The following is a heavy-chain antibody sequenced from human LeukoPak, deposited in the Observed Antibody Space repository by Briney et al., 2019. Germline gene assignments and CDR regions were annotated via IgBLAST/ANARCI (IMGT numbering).Heavy chain of an antibody. D-gene: IGHD3-22*01. CDR2: FDPEDGET. J-gene: IGHJ4*02. V-gene: IGHV1-24*01. CDR3: ATDHTSDYYPTSDFDY. Sequence: GASVKVSCKVSGYTLTELSMHWVRQAPGKGLEWMGGFDPEDGETIYAQKFQGRVTMTEDTSTDTAYMELSSLRSEDTAVYHCATDHTSDYYPTSDFDYWGQGTLVTVSS. CDR1: GYTLTELS.